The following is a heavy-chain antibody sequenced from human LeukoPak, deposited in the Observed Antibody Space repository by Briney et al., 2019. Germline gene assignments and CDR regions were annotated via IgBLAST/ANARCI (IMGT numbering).Heavy chain of an antibody. D-gene: IGHD2-15*01. Sequence: SVKVSCKASGYSVTSYAINWVRQAPGQGLEWMGGIIPIFGTANYAQKFQGRVTITADESTSTAYMELSSLRSEDTAVYYCEVDPRIYFSVGSCAKYYFDYWGQGTLVTVSS. CDR3: EVDPRIYFSVGSCAKYYFDY. J-gene: IGHJ4*02. CDR2: IIPIFGTA. CDR1: GYSVTSYA. V-gene: IGHV1-69*13.